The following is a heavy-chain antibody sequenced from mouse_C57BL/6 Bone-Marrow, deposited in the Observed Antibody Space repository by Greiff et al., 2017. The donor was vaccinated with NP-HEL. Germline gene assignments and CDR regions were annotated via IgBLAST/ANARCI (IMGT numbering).Heavy chain of an antibody. CDR3: ARGSNWDWYFDV. CDR2: SRNKANDYTT. D-gene: IGHD4-1*01. J-gene: IGHJ1*03. Sequence: EVQLVESGGGLVQSGRSLRLSCATSGFTFSDFYMEWVRQAPGKGLEWIAASRNKANDYTTEYSASVKGRFIVSRDTSQSILYLQMNALRAEDTAMYYCARGSNWDWYFDVWGTGTTVTVSS. CDR1: GFTFSDFY. V-gene: IGHV7-1*01.